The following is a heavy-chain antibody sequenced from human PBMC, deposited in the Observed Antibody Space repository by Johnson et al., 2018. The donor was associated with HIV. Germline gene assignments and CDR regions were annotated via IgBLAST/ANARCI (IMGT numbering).Heavy chain of an antibody. CDR1: GFTFSSYA. CDR2: ISYDGSNK. J-gene: IGHJ3*02. V-gene: IGHV3-30*04. D-gene: IGHD3-3*01. Sequence: QVQLVESGGGVVQPGGSLRLSCAASGFTFSSYAMHWVRQAPGKGLEWVAVISYDGSNKYYADFVKGRFTISRDNSKNTLYLQMNSLRAEDTAVYYCARGGVIHDAFDIWGQGTMVTLSS. CDR3: ARGGVIHDAFDI.